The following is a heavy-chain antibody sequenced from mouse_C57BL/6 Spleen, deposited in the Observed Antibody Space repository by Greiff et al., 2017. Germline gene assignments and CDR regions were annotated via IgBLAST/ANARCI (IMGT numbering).Heavy chain of an antibody. V-gene: IGHV1-50*01. J-gene: IGHJ2*01. CDR2: IDPSDSYT. D-gene: IGHD3-2*02. Sequence: VQLQQPGAELVKPGASVKLSCKASGYTFTSYWMQWVKQRPGQGLEWIGEIDPSDSYTNYNQKFKGKATLTVDTSSSTAYMQLSSLTSEDSAVYYCARSGDSSGYETPDYWGQGTTLTVSS. CDR1: GYTFTSYW. CDR3: ARSGDSSGYETPDY.